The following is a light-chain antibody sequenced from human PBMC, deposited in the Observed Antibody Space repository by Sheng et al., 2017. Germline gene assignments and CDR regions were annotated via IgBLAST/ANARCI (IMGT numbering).Light chain of an antibody. CDR3: QAWDSNTAVV. Sequence: SYEVTQPPSVSVSPGQTASITCSGDKLGDKYVCWYQQKPGQSLVVVIYQDNKRPSGIPERFSGSNSGNTATLTISGTQAIDEAAYYCQAWDSNTAVVFGGGTILTVL. CDR1: KLGDKY. J-gene: IGLJ2*01. V-gene: IGLV3-1*01. CDR2: QDN.